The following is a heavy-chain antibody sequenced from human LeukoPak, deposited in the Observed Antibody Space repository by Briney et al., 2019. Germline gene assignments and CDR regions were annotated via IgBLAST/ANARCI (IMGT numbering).Heavy chain of an antibody. CDR3: ARLVDIVATTEPRIDY. D-gene: IGHD5-12*01. CDR1: GGSISSSSYY. CDR2: IYYSGST. Sequence: PSETLSLTCTVSGGSISSSSYYWGWIRQPPGKGLEWIGSIYYSGSTYYNPSLKSRVAISVDTSKNQFSLKLSSVTAADTAAYYCARLVDIVATTEPRIDYWGQGTLVTVSS. V-gene: IGHV4-39*01. J-gene: IGHJ4*02.